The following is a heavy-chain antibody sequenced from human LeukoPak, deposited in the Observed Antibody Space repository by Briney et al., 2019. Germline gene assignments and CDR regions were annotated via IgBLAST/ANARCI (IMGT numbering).Heavy chain of an antibody. D-gene: IGHD3-3*01. CDR3: AKDRTLSSPYYDFWSGYYKDYYFDY. Sequence: GGSLRLSCAASGFTFSSYAMSWVRQAPGEGLEWVSGIIGSGGRTYYADSVKGRFTISRDKSKDTLDLQMNSLRAEDTAVYYCAKDRTLSSPYYDFWSGYYKDYYFDYWGQGTLVTVSS. J-gene: IGHJ4*02. CDR1: GFTFSSYA. V-gene: IGHV3-23*01. CDR2: IIGSGGRT.